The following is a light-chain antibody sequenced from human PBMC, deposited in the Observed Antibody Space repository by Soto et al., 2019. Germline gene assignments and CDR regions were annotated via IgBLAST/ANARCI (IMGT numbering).Light chain of an antibody. CDR1: QSLVYTDGNTY. CDR3: MQGTPWHRT. Sequence: DVVMTQSPLSLPVTLGQPASISCRSSQSLVYTDGNTYLNWFQQRPGQSPRRLIYQVSNRDSGVPDRFGGSGSGTDFTLKISRVEAEDVGVYYCMQGTPWHRTFGQGTKLEIK. CDR2: QVS. V-gene: IGKV2-30*01. J-gene: IGKJ2*01.